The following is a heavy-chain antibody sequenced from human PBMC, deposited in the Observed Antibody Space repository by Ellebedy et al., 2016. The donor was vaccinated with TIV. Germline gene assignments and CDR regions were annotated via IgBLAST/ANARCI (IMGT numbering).Heavy chain of an antibody. CDR2: IDWDDDK. CDR3: ARMIRSGYSYGYGHYAFDI. J-gene: IGHJ3*02. D-gene: IGHD5-18*01. CDR1: GFSLSTSGMC. V-gene: IGHV2-70*01. Sequence: SGPTLVXPTQTLTLTCTFSGFSLSTSGMCVSWIRQPPGKALEWLALIDWDDDKYYSTSLKTRLTISKDTSKNQVVLTMTNMDPVDTATYYCARMIRSGYSYGYGHYAFDIWGQGTMVTVSS.